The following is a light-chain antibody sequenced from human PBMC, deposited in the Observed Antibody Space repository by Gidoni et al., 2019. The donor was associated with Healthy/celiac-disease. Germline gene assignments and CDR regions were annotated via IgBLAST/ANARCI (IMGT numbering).Light chain of an antibody. V-gene: IGKV1-33*01. CDR1: QDISNY. CDR3: QQYDISLRFT. J-gene: IGKJ3*01. Sequence: DIQMTQSPSSLSASVGDRVTITCQASQDISNYLNWYQQKPGKAPKPLIYDASNLETGVPSRFSGSGSGTDFTFTISSLQPEDIATYYCQQYDISLRFTFGPGTKVDIK. CDR2: DAS.